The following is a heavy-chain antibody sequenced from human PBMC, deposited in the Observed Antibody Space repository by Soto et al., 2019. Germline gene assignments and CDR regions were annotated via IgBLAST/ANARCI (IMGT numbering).Heavy chain of an antibody. V-gene: IGHV3-7*01. J-gene: IGHJ4*02. D-gene: IGHD2-2*02. CDR3: AIDCSSTSCYTDY. CDR1: GFTFSSYW. CDR2: IKQDGSEK. Sequence: EVQLVESGGGLVQPGGSLRLSCAASGFTFSSYWMSWVRQAPGKGLEWVANIKQDGSEKYYVDSVKGRFTISRDNAKNSLYLQMNSLRAEDTAVYYCAIDCSSTSCYTDYWGPGTLVTVSS.